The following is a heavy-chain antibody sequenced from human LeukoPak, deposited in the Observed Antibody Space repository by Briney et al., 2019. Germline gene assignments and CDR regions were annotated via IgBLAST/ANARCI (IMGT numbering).Heavy chain of an antibody. CDR1: GYTFTSYD. J-gene: IGHJ4*02. D-gene: IGHD1-1*01. CDR3: ARGVWSDGYFDY. V-gene: IGHV1-8*01. Sequence: ASVKVSCKASGYTFTSYDINWVRQATGQGLEWMGWMNPNSGNTGYAQKFQGRVTMTRDTSISTAYMELSSLRSEDTAVYYCARGVWSDGYFDYWGQGTLVTVSS. CDR2: MNPNSGNT.